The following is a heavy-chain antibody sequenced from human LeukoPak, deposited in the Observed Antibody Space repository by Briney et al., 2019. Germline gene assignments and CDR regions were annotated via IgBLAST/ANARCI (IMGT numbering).Heavy chain of an antibody. Sequence: SETLSLTCAVYGGSFSGYYWSWIRQPPGKGLEWIGEINRSGSTNYNPSLKSRVTISVDTSKNQFSLKLSSVTAADTAVYYCARPSHSSSWYRDWGQGTLVTVSS. D-gene: IGHD6-13*01. V-gene: IGHV4-34*01. CDR1: GGSFSGYY. J-gene: IGHJ4*02. CDR2: INRSGST. CDR3: ARPSHSSSWYRD.